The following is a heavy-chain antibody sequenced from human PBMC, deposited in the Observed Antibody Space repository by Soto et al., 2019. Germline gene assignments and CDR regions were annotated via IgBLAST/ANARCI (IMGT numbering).Heavy chain of an antibody. Sequence: ASVKVSCKASGYTFTSYAIHWGRQAPGQRLEWMGWINAGNGNTKYSQKFQGRVTITRDTSASTAYMELSGLRSEDTAVYYCAKGAGEGYYYYYMDVWGKGTTVTVSS. J-gene: IGHJ6*03. V-gene: IGHV1-3*01. D-gene: IGHD3-10*01. CDR1: GYTFTSYA. CDR2: INAGNGNT. CDR3: AKGAGEGYYYYYMDV.